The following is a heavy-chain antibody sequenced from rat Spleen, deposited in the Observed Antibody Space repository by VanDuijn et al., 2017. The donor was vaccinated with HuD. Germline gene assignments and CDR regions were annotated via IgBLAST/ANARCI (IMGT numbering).Heavy chain of an antibody. CDR2: ISYDGSLT. J-gene: IGHJ2*01. CDR3: ARHTPFNGGTVGDY. D-gene: IGHD1-3*01. Sequence: EVQLVESGGGLVQPGRSLKLSCAASGFTFSNYDMAWVRQAPTKGLEWVATISYDGSLTYSRDSVKGRFYISRDNAKITLYLHMDSLRSEDTATYYCARHTPFNGGTVGDYWGQGVMVTVS. V-gene: IGHV5-7*01. CDR1: GFTFSNYD.